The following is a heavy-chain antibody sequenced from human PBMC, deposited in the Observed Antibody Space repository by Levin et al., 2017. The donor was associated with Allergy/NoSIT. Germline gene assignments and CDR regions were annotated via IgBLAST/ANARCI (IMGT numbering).Heavy chain of an antibody. CDR3: ATAIRGALGDY. Sequence: PGGSLRLSCAASGITLSNYWMHWVRQVPGKGLVWVSRISSGGSSTVYADPVKGRFIISRDNAKNMLYLQMNSLRAEDTAVYYCATAIRGALGDYWGQGTLVTVSS. CDR1: GITLSNYW. D-gene: IGHD3-10*01. J-gene: IGHJ4*02. CDR2: ISSGGSST. V-gene: IGHV3-74*01.